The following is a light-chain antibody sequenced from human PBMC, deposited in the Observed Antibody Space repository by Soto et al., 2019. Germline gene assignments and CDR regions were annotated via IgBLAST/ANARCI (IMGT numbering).Light chain of an antibody. CDR1: SSDVGDYNF. J-gene: IGLJ3*02. CDR2: EDS. V-gene: IGLV2-23*01. CDR3: CSYAGRSTWV. Sequence: QSALTQPASVSGSPGQSITISCTGTSSDVGDYNFVSWYQQHPGKAPKLIIYEDSKRPSGVSNRFSGSKSGNTASLTISGLQAEDEADYYCCSYAGRSTWVFGGGTKVTVL.